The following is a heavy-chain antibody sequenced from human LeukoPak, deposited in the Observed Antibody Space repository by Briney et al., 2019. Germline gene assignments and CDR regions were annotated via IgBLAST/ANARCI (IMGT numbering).Heavy chain of an antibody. Sequence: GESLKISCKGSGYSFTSYWIGWVRQMPGKGLEWMGIIYPGDSDTRYSTSFQGQVTISADKSISTAYLQWSSLKASATAMYYCARRGHCSGGSCSDYYFDYWGQGTLVTVSS. CDR1: GYSFTSYW. J-gene: IGHJ4*02. CDR3: ARRGHCSGGSCSDYYFDY. CDR2: IYPGDSDT. D-gene: IGHD2-15*01. V-gene: IGHV5-51*01.